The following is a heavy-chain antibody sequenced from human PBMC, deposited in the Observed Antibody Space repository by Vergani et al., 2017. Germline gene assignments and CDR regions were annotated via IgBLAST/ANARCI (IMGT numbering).Heavy chain of an antibody. CDR3: AKDLIGAFYYGSGSDV. D-gene: IGHD3-10*01. J-gene: IGHJ6*02. V-gene: IGHV3-30*02. CDR1: GFTFSSYG. Sequence: QVQLVESGGGVVQPGGSLRLSCAASGFTFSSYGMHWVRQAPGKGLEWVAFIRYDGSNKYYADSVKGRFTISRDNSKNTRYLQMNSLRAEDTAVYYCAKDLIGAFYYGSGSDVGGQGTTVTVSS. CDR2: IRYDGSNK.